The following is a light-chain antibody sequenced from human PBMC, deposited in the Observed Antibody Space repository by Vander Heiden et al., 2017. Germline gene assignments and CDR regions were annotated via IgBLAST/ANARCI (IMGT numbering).Light chain of an antibody. Sequence: IVLTQSPGTLSLSPGERATLSRSASQSVSSSYLAWYQQKPGQAPRLLIYGASSRATGIPDRFSGSGSGTDFTLTISRLEPEDFAVYYCQQYGSSPTWTFGQGTKVEIK. J-gene: IGKJ1*01. CDR2: GAS. CDR3: QQYGSSPTWT. CDR1: QSVSSSY. V-gene: IGKV3-20*01.